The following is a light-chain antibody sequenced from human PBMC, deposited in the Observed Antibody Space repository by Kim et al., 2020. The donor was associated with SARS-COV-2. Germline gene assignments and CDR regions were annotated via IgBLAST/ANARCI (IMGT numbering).Light chain of an antibody. CDR1: RSDVGTYNF. V-gene: IGLV2-11*01. CDR3: CSFAGSYTWV. CDR2: DVS. Sequence: QSALTQPRSVSGSPGQSVTISCTGTRSDVGTYNFVSWYQQHPGKAPKLMIYDVSKRLSGVPDRFSGSKSGNTASLTISGLQAEDEADYYCCSFAGSYTWVFGGGTQLTVL. J-gene: IGLJ3*02.